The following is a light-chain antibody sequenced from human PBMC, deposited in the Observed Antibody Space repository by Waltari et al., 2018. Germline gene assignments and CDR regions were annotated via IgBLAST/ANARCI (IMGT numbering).Light chain of an antibody. CDR1: QSVRDNC. CDR2: SAS. V-gene: IGKV3-20*01. Sequence: EIVMTQSPGTLSLSPGERATLSCRASQSVRDNCLAWYQQKPGLAPRLLIYSASSRVTGTPDRFSGSGSGTDFTLTINRLEPEDFAVYFCQQCGGSPYTFGQGTNLQIK. J-gene: IGKJ2*01. CDR3: QQCGGSPYT.